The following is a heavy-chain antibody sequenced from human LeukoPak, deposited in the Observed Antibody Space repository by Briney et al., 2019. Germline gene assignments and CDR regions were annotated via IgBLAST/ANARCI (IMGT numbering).Heavy chain of an antibody. V-gene: IGHV3-53*01. D-gene: IGHD1-26*01. CDR1: GFTVSSNY. J-gene: IGHJ6*03. CDR2: ICSGGST. CDR3: ASGSYWYYYYYMDV. Sequence: GGSLRLSCAASGFTVSSNYMSWVRQAPGKGLEWVSVICSGGSTYYADSVKGRFTISRDNSKNTLYLQMNSLRAEDTAVYYCASGSYWYYYYYMDVWGKGTTVTVSS.